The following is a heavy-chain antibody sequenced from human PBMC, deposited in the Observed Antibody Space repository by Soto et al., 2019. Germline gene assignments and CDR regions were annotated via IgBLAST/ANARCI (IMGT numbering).Heavy chain of an antibody. CDR3: ARDPRSWYFDY. Sequence: PGGSLRLSCAASGFTFSSYGMHWVRQAPGKGLEWVAVIWYDGSNKYYADSVKGRFTISRDNSKNTLYLQMNSLRAEDTAVYYCARDPRSWYFDYWGQGTLVNVSS. CDR1: GFTFSSYG. J-gene: IGHJ4*02. D-gene: IGHD6-13*01. CDR2: IWYDGSNK. V-gene: IGHV3-33*01.